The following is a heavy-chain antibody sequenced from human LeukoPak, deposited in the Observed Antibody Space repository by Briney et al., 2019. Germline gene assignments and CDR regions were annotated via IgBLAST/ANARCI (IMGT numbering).Heavy chain of an antibody. CDR2: ISGTSNTI. CDR3: ARDLGSYSSGWYMGFDY. D-gene: IGHD6-19*01. V-gene: IGHV3-48*01. J-gene: IGHJ4*02. CDR1: GFTFSSYS. Sequence: GGSLRLSCAASGFTFSSYSMNWVRQAPGKGLEWVSYISGTSNTIYYADSVKGRFTVSRDNARNSLYLQMNSLRAEDTAIYYCARDLGSYSSGWYMGFDYWGQGTLVTVSS.